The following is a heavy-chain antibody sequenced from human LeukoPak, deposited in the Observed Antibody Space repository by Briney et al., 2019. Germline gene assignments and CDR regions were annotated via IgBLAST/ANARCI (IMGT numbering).Heavy chain of an antibody. V-gene: IGHV3-7*03. CDR1: GFTFSRYW. Sequence: GGSLRLSCAASGFTFSRYWMSWVRQAPGQGLEWVANIKQDGSEKYYVDSVKGRFTISRDNAKNSLYLQMNSLRAEDTALYYCARGGRITDYWGQGTLVTVSS. CDR2: IKQDGSEK. J-gene: IGHJ4*02. CDR3: ARGGRITDY. D-gene: IGHD3-16*01.